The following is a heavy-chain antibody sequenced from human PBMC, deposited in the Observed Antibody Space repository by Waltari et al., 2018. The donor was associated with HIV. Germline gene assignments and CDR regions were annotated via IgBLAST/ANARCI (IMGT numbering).Heavy chain of an antibody. CDR2: NAGNGNT. J-gene: IGHJ6*02. D-gene: IGHD4-17*01. Sequence: NAGNGNTKYSQKFQGRVTITRDTSASTAYMELSSLRSEDTAVYYCARVPGTVTTWGEYYYGMDVWGQGTTVTVSS. V-gene: IGHV1-3*01. CDR3: ARVPGTVTTWGEYYYGMDV.